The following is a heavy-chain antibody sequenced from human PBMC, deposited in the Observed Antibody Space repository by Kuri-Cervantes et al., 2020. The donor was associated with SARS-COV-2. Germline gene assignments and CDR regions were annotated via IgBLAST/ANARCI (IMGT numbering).Heavy chain of an antibody. D-gene: IGHD5-18*01. J-gene: IGHJ4*02. V-gene: IGHV3-48*03. CDR2: ISSSGNTI. CDR1: GFTFSSYE. CDR3: AGVKGVTPDY. Sequence: GGSLRLSCAASGFTFSSYEMNWVRQAPGKGLEWVSYISSSGNTIYYADSVKGRFTISRDNAKNSLYLQMNSLRAEDTAVYYCAGVKGVTPDYWGQGTLVTVSS.